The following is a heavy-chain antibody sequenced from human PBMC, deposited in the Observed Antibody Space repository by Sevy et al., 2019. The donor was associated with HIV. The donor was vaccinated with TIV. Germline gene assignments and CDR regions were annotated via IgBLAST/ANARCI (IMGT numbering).Heavy chain of an antibody. CDR1: GFTFSSYG. CDR2: LWYEGSKK. Sequence: GGSLRLSCAASGFTFSSYGMHWVRRAPGKGLEGVATLWYEGSKKYYADSVKGRLTISSDNSKNPLYMQMNSLGAADTAVYVCAREGVPAAIGLDYWGQGTLVTVSS. J-gene: IGHJ4*02. D-gene: IGHD2-2*01. CDR3: AREGVPAAIGLDY. V-gene: IGHV3-33*01.